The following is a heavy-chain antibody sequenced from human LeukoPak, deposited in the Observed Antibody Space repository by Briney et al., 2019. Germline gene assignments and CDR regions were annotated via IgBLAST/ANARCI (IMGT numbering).Heavy chain of an antibody. Sequence: GGSLRLSCAASGFTFSSYWMSWVRQVPGKGLEWVANIKQDGSEKYYVDSVKGRFTISRDNAKNSLYLQMNSLRAEDTAVYYCARVGEYCSGGSCYFNWFDPWGQGTLVTVSS. V-gene: IGHV3-7*01. CDR2: IKQDGSEK. CDR3: ARVGEYCSGGSCYFNWFDP. D-gene: IGHD2-15*01. CDR1: GFTFSSYW. J-gene: IGHJ5*02.